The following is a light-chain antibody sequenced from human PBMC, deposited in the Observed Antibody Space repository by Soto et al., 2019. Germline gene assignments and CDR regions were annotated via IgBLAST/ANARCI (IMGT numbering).Light chain of an antibody. Sequence: EIALTQSPATLSLSPGERAALSCGASQSVSSYLAWFQQKPGQAPRLLIYDASNRAPGIPARFSGSGSGTDFTLTISSLEPEDFAVYYCQQRSSWPRTFGQGTKVDIK. CDR3: QQRSSWPRT. J-gene: IGKJ1*01. V-gene: IGKV3-11*01. CDR2: DAS. CDR1: QSVSSY.